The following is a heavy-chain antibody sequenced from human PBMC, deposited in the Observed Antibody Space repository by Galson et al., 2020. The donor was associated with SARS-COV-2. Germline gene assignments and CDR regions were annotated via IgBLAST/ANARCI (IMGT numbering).Heavy chain of an antibody. Sequence: SETLSLTCAVYGGSFSGYYWSWIRQPPGKGLEWIGEINHSGSTNYNTSLKSRVTISVDTSKNQFSLKLSSVTAADTAVYYCARGSGGWPFDYWGQGTLVTVSS. CDR1: GGSFSGYY. CDR2: INHSGST. CDR3: ARGSGGWPFDY. J-gene: IGHJ4*02. V-gene: IGHV4-34*01. D-gene: IGHD6-19*01.